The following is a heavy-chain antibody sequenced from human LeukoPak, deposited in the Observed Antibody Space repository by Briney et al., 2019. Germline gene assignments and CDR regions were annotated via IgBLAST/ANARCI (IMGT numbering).Heavy chain of an antibody. CDR2: INPSGGST. CDR1: GYTFTSYY. V-gene: IGHV1-46*01. Sequence: ASVKVSCKASGYTFTSYYMHWVRQAPGQGLEWMGIINPSGGSTSYAQKFQGRVTMTRDTSTSTVYMELSSLRSEDTAVYYCASSGYSDYPFDYWGQGTLVTVSS. CDR3: ASSGYSDYPFDY. D-gene: IGHD4-11*01. J-gene: IGHJ4*02.